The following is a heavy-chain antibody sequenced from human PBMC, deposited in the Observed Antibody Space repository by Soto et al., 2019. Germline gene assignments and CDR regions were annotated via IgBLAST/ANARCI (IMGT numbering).Heavy chain of an antibody. V-gene: IGHV4-39*02. CDR2: MSRSGTT. J-gene: IGHJ1*01. CDR3: VAHFNDRGGGHFPN. D-gene: IGHD1-1*01. Sequence: PSETLSLTCAVSGGSINTNTYYWGWIRQPPGKGLEWIGSMSRSGTTHYNPSLKSRLTISLDMSKNPFSLDLRSVTAADTAVYYCVAHFNDRGGGHFPNWSQGTPVTVSS. CDR1: GGSINTNTYY.